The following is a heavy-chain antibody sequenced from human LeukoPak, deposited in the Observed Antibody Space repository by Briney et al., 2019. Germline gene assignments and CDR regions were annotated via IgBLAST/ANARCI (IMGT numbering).Heavy chain of an antibody. D-gene: IGHD4-17*01. Sequence: SETLSLTCTVSGGSISSYYWSWIRQHPGKGLEWIGYIYYSGSTYYNPSLKSRVTISVDTSKNQFSLKLSSVTAADTAVYYCARADDYAGEIGYWGQGTLVTVSS. CDR2: IYYSGST. CDR1: GGSISSYY. J-gene: IGHJ4*02. V-gene: IGHV4-59*06. CDR3: ARADDYAGEIGY.